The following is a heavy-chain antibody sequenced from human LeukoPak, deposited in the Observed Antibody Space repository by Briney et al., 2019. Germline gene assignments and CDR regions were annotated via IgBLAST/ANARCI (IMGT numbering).Heavy chain of an antibody. V-gene: IGHV3-33*08. J-gene: IGHJ5*02. CDR2: IWYDGSNK. CDR3: ARDLDYYGSGSRYNWFDP. D-gene: IGHD3-10*01. CDR1: GFTFSSYG. Sequence: GGSLRLSCAASGFTFSSYGMHWVRQAPGKGLEWVAVIWYDGSNKYYADSVKGRFTISRDNSKNTLYPQMNSLRAEDTAVYYCARDLDYYGSGSRYNWFDPWGQGTLVTVSS.